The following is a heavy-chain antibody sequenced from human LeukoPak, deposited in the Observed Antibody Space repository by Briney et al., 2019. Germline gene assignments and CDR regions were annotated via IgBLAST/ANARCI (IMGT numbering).Heavy chain of an antibody. CDR1: GGSFSGYY. Sequence: PSETLSLTCAVYGGSFSGYYWSWIRQPPGKGLEWVGEINHSGSTNYNPSLKSRVTIPVDTSKNQFSLKLSSVTAADTAVYYCARQVVWGVIGYNYMDVWGKGTTVTISS. J-gene: IGHJ6*03. V-gene: IGHV4-34*01. D-gene: IGHD3-10*01. CDR3: ARQVVWGVIGYNYMDV. CDR2: INHSGST.